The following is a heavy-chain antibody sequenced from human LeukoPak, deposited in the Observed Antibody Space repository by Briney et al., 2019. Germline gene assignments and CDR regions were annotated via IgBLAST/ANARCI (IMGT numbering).Heavy chain of an antibody. D-gene: IGHD5-18*01. CDR3: AKVGYSYGYGY. Sequence: GGSLRLSCAASGFTFSSYAMSWVRQAPGKGLEWVSAISGSGGSTYYAASVKGRFTISRDNSKKPLYLQMNSLRAADTAVYYCAKVGYSYGYGYWGQGTLVTVSS. J-gene: IGHJ4*02. CDR2: ISGSGGST. CDR1: GFTFSSYA. V-gene: IGHV3-23*01.